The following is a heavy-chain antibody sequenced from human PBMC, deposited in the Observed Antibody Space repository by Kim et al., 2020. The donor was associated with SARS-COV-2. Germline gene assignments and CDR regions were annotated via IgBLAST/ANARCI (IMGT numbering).Heavy chain of an antibody. CDR3: AKDHYYYGSGTYSHFDY. Sequence: GRSLRLSCAASGFTFRTYGMHWVRQAPGKGLEWVAGMSYDGSKKYYADSVKGRFTISRDNSQNTLYLQMNSLTTEDTALYYCAKDHYYYGSGTYSHFDYWGQGTLVTVSS. CDR2: MSYDGSKK. CDR1: GFTFRTYG. J-gene: IGHJ4*02. V-gene: IGHV3-30*18. D-gene: IGHD3-10*01.